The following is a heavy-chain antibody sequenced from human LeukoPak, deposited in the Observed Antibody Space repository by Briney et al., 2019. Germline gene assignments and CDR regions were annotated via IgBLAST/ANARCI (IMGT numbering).Heavy chain of an antibody. CDR2: ISYDGSNK. CDR3: ARGYLVDTAADY. J-gene: IGHJ4*02. Sequence: GGSLRLSCAASGFTFSSYAMHWVRQAPGKGLEWVAVISYDGSNKYYADSVKGRFTISRDNSKNTLYLQMNSLRADDTAVYYCARGYLVDTAADYWGQGTLVTVSS. V-gene: IGHV3-30*04. D-gene: IGHD5-18*01. CDR1: GFTFSSYA.